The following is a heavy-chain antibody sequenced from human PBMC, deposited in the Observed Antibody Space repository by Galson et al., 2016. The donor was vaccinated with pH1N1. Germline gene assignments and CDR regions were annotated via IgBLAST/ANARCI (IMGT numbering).Heavy chain of an antibody. D-gene: IGHD3-16*01. CDR2: IKSKTDGGTT. V-gene: IGHV3-15*01. CDR3: RGLNDN. CDR1: GFTFSNAW. J-gene: IGHJ4*02. Sequence: SLRLSCGASGFTFSNAWMSWVRQAPGKGLEWVGRIKSKTDGGTTDYAAPVKGRFTLSRDDSKNTLYLQMNSLKIEDTAVYYCRGLNDNWGQGTLVTVSS.